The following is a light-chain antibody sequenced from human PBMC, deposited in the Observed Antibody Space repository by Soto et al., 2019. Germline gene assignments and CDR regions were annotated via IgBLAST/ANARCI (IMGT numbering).Light chain of an antibody. Sequence: QSVLTQPASVSGSPGQSITISCTGTSGDVGGYNYVSWYQQHPGKAPILMIYDVSNRPSGVSNRFSGSKSGNTASLTISWLQYEDEADYYCRSYTSSSTLVVFGGGTTLTVL. CDR2: DVS. V-gene: IGLV2-14*01. J-gene: IGLJ2*01. CDR1: SGDVGGYNY. CDR3: RSYTSSSTLVV.